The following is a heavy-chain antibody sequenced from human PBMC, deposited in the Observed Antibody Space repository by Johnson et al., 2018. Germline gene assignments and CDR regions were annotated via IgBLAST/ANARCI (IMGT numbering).Heavy chain of an antibody. D-gene: IGHD3-16*01. V-gene: IGHV3-15*02. CDR3: TTVSMTTFGPL. CDR2: IKTKTDGGTT. J-gene: IGHJ3*01. Sequence: VQLQESGGTLVKPEGSLRLSCEASGFDFSNAWMNWVRQAPGKGLEWVGLIKTKTDGGTTDYVAPVKGRFSIPRDDSKNTVYLQMNSLKTEDTAVYYCTTVSMTTFGPLWGQGTMVTVS. CDR1: GFDFSNAW.